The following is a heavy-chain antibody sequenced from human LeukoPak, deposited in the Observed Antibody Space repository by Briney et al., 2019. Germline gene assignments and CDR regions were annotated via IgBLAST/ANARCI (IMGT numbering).Heavy chain of an antibody. J-gene: IGHJ4*02. CDR2: ISWNSGSI. D-gene: IGHD6-13*01. Sequence: GGSLRLSCAASGLTFDYYAMHWVRQAPGKGLEWVSGISWNSGSIGYADSVKGRFTISRDNAKNSLYLQMNSLRAEDTALYYCAKDKGEEQLVQYYFDYWGQGTLVTVSS. CDR3: AKDKGEEQLVQYYFDY. CDR1: GLTFDYYA. V-gene: IGHV3-9*01.